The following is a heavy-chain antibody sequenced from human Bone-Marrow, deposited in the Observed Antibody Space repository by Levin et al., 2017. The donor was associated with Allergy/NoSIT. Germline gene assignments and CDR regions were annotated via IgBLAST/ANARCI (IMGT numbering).Heavy chain of an antibody. J-gene: IGHJ5*02. CDR3: AKDSSPYDSINWFDP. CDR2: ISGGGDYR. CDR1: GFAFSDYA. Sequence: GGSLRLSCAASGFAFSDYAMHWIRQTPGKGLQWVSTISGGGDYRYYADSLKGRFSISRDNSNNALFLQLNTLSAEDTAIYYCAKDSSPYDSINWFDPWGQGTLVTVSS. D-gene: IGHD3-16*01. V-gene: IGHV3-23*01.